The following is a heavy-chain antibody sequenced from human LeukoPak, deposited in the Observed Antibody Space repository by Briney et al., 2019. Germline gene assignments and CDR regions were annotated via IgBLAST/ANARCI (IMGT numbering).Heavy chain of an antibody. CDR3: ARGLQTFGSDY. CDR1: GGSISSYY. J-gene: IGHJ4*02. CDR2: IYYSGST. Sequence: SETLSLTCTVSGGSISSYYWSWIRQPPGKGLEWIGYIYYSGSTNYNPSLKSRVTISVDTSKNQFSLKLSSVTAADTAVYYCARGLQTFGSDYWGQGTLVTVSS. D-gene: IGHD5-24*01. V-gene: IGHV4-59*01.